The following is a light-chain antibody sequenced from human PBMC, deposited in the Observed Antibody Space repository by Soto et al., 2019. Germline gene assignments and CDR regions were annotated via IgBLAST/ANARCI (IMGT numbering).Light chain of an antibody. V-gene: IGKV3-15*01. CDR1: QTIYSN. CDR3: QQYQILWT. J-gene: IGKJ1*01. CDR2: RAS. Sequence: IVMTQSPATLSVSPGERATLSCRAGQTIYSNVAWYQQRPGQAPRLLIYRASTRATGVPARFSGSGSGTEFTLTISGLQSEDFALYYCQQYQILWTFGQGTKVDIK.